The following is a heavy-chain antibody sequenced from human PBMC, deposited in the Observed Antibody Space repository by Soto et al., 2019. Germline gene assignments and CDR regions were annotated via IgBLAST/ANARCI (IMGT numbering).Heavy chain of an antibody. CDR1: GGSISSGGYY. CDR3: ARGSRYDFWSGYYSELFDY. J-gene: IGHJ4*02. Sequence: SETLSLTCTVSGGSISSGGYYWSWIRQHPGKGLEWIGYIYYSGSTNYNPSLKSRVTISVDTSKNQFSLKLSSVTAADTAVYYFARGSRYDFWSGYYSELFDYWGQGTLVTVSS. CDR2: IYYSGST. D-gene: IGHD3-3*01. V-gene: IGHV4-61*08.